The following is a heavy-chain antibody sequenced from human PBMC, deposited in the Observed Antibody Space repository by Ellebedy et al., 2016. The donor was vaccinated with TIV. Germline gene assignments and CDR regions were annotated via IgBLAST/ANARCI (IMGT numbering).Heavy chain of an antibody. Sequence: SETLSLTXTVSGGSISSDDYYWSWIRQAPGKGLEWIGNIHYSGSTDYKPSLKSRVSISLDTSKNQFSLRVTSVTAADTAVYYCVRGGSFYHYDSRAYDFYYWGQGTLVTVSS. CDR1: GGSISSDDYY. D-gene: IGHD3-22*01. V-gene: IGHV4-30-4*01. CDR2: IHYSGST. J-gene: IGHJ4*02. CDR3: VRGGSFYHYDSRAYDFYY.